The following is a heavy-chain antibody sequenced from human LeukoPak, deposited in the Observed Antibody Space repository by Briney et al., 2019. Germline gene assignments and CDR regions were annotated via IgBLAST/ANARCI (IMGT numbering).Heavy chain of an antibody. CDR2: IWYDGGNK. J-gene: IGHJ4*02. Sequence: GGSLRLSCAASGLTFRSYGMHWVRQAPGKGLEWVAVIWYDGGNKYYGDSVKGRFTISRDNSKNTLYLQMNSLRAEDTAVYYCAATGGIAVAGSPFDYWGQGNLVTVSS. D-gene: IGHD6-19*01. CDR1: GLTFRSYG. V-gene: IGHV3-33*01. CDR3: AATGGIAVAGSPFDY.